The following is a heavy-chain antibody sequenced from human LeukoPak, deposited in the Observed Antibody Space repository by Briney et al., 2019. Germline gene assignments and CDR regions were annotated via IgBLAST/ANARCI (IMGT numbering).Heavy chain of an antibody. V-gene: IGHV4-4*09. CDR3: ARHPGQLRHARSAGGFDY. CDR1: GGSISSYY. Sequence: SETLSLTCTVSGGSISSYYWSWIRQPPGKGLEWIGYIYTSGSTNYNPSLKSRVTISVDTSKNQFSLKLSSVTAADTAVYYGARHPGQLRHARSAGGFDYWGQGTLVTVSS. D-gene: IGHD6-6*01. CDR2: IYTSGST. J-gene: IGHJ4*02.